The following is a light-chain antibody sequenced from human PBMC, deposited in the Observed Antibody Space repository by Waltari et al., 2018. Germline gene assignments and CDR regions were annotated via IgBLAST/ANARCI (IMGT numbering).Light chain of an antibody. V-gene: IGLV1-36*01. J-gene: IGLJ3*02. CDR2: YEE. CDR3: AAWDDSMSGWV. Sequence: QSVLTQPPSVSEAPRQRVTISCSGSSSNIGNNAVNWYQQPPGKAPKLLFDYEELLPSGVVGRFSGSKSGTSATLAISGHQSEDEADYYCAAWDDSMSGWVFGGGTKLTV. CDR1: SSNIGNNA.